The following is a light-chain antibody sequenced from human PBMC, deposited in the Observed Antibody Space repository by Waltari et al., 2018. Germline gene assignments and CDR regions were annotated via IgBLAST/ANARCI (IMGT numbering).Light chain of an antibody. V-gene: IGLV6-57*03. CDR1: SGNIASNY. CDR3: QSYDSSNQV. CDR2: EDN. Sequence: NFILTQPHSVSESPGKTVTISCTRSSGNIASNYVQRYQQRPGSAPTTVIYEDNQRPSGVPDRFSGSIDSSSNSASLTISGLKTEDEADYYCQSYDSSNQVFGSGTKVAVL. J-gene: IGLJ6*01.